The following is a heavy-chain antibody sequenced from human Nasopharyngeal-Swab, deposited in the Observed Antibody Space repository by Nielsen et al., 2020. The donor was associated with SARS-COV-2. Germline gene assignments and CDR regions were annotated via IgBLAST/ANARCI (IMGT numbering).Heavy chain of an antibody. CDR3: ARVPWQWLVHFDY. CDR2: INSDGSST. V-gene: IGHV3-74*01. CDR1: GFTFSSYW. Sequence: GVSLQISCAASGFTFSSYWMHWVRQAPGKGLVWVSRINSDGSSTSYADSVKGRFTISRDNAKNTLYLQMNSLRAEDTAVYYCARVPWQWLVHFDYWGQGTLVTVSS. D-gene: IGHD6-19*01. J-gene: IGHJ4*02.